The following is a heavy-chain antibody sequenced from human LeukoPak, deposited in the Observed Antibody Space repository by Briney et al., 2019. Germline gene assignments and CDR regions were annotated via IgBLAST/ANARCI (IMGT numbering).Heavy chain of an antibody. CDR2: IYHSGST. CDR3: ARDPRWGSLGAFDI. Sequence: SETLSLTCTVSGYSVSSGYYWGWIRQPPGKGLESIGSIYHSGSTYYNPSLKSRVTISVDTSKNQFSLKLSSVTAADTAVYYCARDPRWGSLGAFDIWGQGTMVTVSS. J-gene: IGHJ3*02. CDR1: GYSVSSGYY. D-gene: IGHD2-21*01. V-gene: IGHV4-38-2*02.